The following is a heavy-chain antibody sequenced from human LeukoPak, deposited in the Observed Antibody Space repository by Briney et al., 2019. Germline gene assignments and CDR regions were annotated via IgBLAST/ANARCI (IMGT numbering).Heavy chain of an antibody. CDR1: GFTFNNNA. J-gene: IGHJ2*01. Sequence: GSLRLSCATSGFTFNNNAMSWVRQAPGKGLEWVSAINGGGDATEYADSVKGRSTISRDNSKNTLYLQMNSLRPDDTAVYYCAKDRSSWTLSWYFDLWGRGTLVTVSS. CDR2: INGGGDAT. V-gene: IGHV3-23*01. D-gene: IGHD6-13*01. CDR3: AKDRSSWTLSWYFDL.